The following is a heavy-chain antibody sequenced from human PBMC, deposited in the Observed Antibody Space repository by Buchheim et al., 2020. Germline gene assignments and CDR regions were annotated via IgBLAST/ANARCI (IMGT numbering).Heavy chain of an antibody. J-gene: IGHJ5*02. CDR1: GFTVSDYW. V-gene: IGHV3-74*01. D-gene: IGHD4-17*01. Sequence: VQLVESGGGLVQPGGSLRLSCAASGFTVSDYWMHWVRQAPGKGLVWVSRIKSDGSSTSHADSVKGRFTISISRANAKNTLYLQMNSLRVEDTAIYYCAGFSTLNAPAWGQGTL. CDR3: AGFSTLNAPA. CDR2: IKSDGSST.